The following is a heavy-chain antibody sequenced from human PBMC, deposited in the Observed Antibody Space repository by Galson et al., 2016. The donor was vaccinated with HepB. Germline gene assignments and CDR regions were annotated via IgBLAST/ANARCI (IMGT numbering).Heavy chain of an antibody. Sequence: SLRLSCAASGLTVSSNYKSWVRQAPGKGLEWVSVIYSGGGTYYADSVQGRFTISRDNSKNTVFLEMNSLRAEDTAVYYCGTESYLKGHSIVVAAPSQTWGRGTLVTVS. CDR3: GTESYLKGHSIVVAAPSQT. J-gene: IGHJ1*01. CDR1: GLTVSSNY. D-gene: IGHD2-15*01. V-gene: IGHV3-53*01. CDR2: IYSGGGT.